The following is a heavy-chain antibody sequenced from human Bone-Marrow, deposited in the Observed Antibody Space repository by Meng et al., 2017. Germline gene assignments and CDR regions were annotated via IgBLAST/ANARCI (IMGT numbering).Heavy chain of an antibody. CDR3: ARIVLGDDLLPAGFYYYYGMDV. D-gene: IGHD3-16*01. Sequence: ASVKVSCKASGYTFTSYGISWVRQAPGQGLEWMGWISAYNGNTNYAQKLQGRVTMTTDTSTSTAYMELRSLRSDDTAVYYCARIVLGDDLLPAGFYYYYGMDVWGQGTTVTVSS. CDR1: GYTFTSYG. CDR2: ISAYNGNT. V-gene: IGHV1-18*01. J-gene: IGHJ6*02.